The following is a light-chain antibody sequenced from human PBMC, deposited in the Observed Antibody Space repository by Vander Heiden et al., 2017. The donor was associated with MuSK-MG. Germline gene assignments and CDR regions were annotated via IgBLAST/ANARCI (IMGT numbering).Light chain of an antibody. CDR3: QQRSDGLT. J-gene: IGKJ4*01. V-gene: IGKV3-11*01. CDR2: DAS. Sequence: EIVLTQSPATLSLSPGERTTLSCRTSQSVSSSLAWYQQKPGQAPRLLIYDASKRATGIPARFSGSGSGTDFTLTISSLEPEDFAVYYCQQRSDGLTFGGGTKVEIK. CDR1: QSVSSS.